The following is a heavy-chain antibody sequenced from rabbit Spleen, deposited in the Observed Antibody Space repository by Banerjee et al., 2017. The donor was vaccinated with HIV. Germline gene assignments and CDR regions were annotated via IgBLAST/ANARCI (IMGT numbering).Heavy chain of an antibody. CDR3: ARDPYVIVGLDASNL. Sequence: QQLVESGGGLVKPGASLTLTCKASGFSFSSGYDMCWVRQAPGKGLEWIACIYAGNLSNTYYTSWAKGRFTISKTASTTVTLQMTSVTAADTATYFCARDPYVIVGLDASNLWGPGTLVTVS. CDR1: GFSFSSGYD. D-gene: IGHD6-1*01. V-gene: IGHV1S40*01. CDR2: IYAGNLSNT. J-gene: IGHJ4*01.